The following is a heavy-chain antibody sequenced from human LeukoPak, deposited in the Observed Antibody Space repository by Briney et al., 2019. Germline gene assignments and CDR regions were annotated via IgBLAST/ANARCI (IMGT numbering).Heavy chain of an antibody. V-gene: IGHV4-59*12. CDR3: AKSNGYGLVDI. CDR1: GFTFSSYE. J-gene: IGHJ3*02. D-gene: IGHD3-10*01. Sequence: GSLRLSCAASGFTFSSYEMNWVRQPPGEGLEWIGHIFYSGSTYYSPSLNSRVTISLDTSRNQFSLKLNSVTAADTAVYYCAKSNGYGLVDIWGQGTMVTVSS. CDR2: IFYSGST.